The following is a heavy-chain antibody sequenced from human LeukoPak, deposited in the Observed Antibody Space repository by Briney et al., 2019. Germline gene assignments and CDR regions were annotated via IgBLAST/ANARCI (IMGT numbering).Heavy chain of an antibody. Sequence: GGALRLSCAASGFTFSDYYMSWIRQAPGKGLEWVSYISSSGSTLYYADSVKGRFTISRDNAKNSLYLQMNSLRAEDTAVYYCAGGGYSYGLVEAEWGQGTLVTVSS. CDR1: GFTFSDYY. CDR2: ISSSGSTL. CDR3: AGGGYSYGLVEAE. V-gene: IGHV3-11*01. J-gene: IGHJ4*02. D-gene: IGHD5-18*01.